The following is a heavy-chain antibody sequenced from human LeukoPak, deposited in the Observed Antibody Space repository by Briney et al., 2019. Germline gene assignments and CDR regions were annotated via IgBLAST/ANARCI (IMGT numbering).Heavy chain of an antibody. CDR3: TRFRVNSSGWYGGVDYFDY. D-gene: IGHD6-19*01. Sequence: PGGSLRLSCTASGFTFGDYAMSWFRQAPGKGLEWVGFIRSKAYGGTTEYAASVNGRFTISRDDSKSIAYLQMNSLKTEDTAVYYCTRFRVNSSGWYGGVDYFDYWGQGTLVTVSS. CDR2: IRSKAYGGTT. J-gene: IGHJ4*02. CDR1: GFTFGDYA. V-gene: IGHV3-49*03.